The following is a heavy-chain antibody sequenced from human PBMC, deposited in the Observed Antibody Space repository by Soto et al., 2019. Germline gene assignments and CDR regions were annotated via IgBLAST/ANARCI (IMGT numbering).Heavy chain of an antibody. CDR2: IWYDGSNK. J-gene: IGHJ4*02. V-gene: IGHV3-33*01. CDR3: ARESLDSSGYYYSDY. Sequence: GGSLRLSCAASGFTFSSYGMHWVRQAPGKGLEWVAVIWYDGSNKYYADSVKGRFTISRDNSKNTLYLQMNSLRAEDTAVYYCARESLDSSGYYYSDYWGQGTLVTVS. CDR1: GFTFSSYG. D-gene: IGHD3-22*01.